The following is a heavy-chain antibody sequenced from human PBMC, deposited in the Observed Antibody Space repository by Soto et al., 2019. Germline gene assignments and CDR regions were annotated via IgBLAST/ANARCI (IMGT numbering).Heavy chain of an antibody. J-gene: IGHJ4*02. CDR1: GGSVSSYY. Sequence: TSETLSLTCTVSGGSVSSYYWSWIRQPPGKGLEWIGYIYYSGSTNYNPSLKSRVTISVDTSKNQFSLKLSSVTAADTAVYYCAREGPNCSGGSCYSGSAYYFDYWGQGTLVTVSS. V-gene: IGHV4-59*02. CDR3: AREGPNCSGGSCYSGSAYYFDY. D-gene: IGHD2-15*01. CDR2: IYYSGST.